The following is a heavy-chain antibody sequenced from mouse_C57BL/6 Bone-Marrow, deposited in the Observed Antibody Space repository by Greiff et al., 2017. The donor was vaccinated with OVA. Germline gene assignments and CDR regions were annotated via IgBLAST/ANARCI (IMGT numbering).Heavy chain of an antibody. Sequence: VKLVESGPGILQSSQTLSLTCSFSGFSLSTSGMGVSWIRQPSGKGLEWLAHIYWDDDKRYNPSLKSRLTISKDTSRNQVFLKITSVDTADTATYYCARGDYDGLYAMDYWGQGTSVTVSS. J-gene: IGHJ4*01. D-gene: IGHD1-2*01. CDR2: IYWDDDK. V-gene: IGHV8-12*01. CDR1: GFSLSTSGMG. CDR3: ARGDYDGLYAMDY.